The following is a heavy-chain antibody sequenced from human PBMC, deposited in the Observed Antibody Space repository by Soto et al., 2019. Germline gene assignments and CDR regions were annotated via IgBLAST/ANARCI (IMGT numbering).Heavy chain of an antibody. CDR1: GYTFTSYG. Sequence: GASVKASCKASGYTFTSYGISWVRQVPGQGLEWMGWISAYNGNTNYAQKLQGRVTMTTDTSTSTAYMELRSLRSDDTAVYYCARGRYYYDSSGYRGDYYYGMDVWGQGTTVTVSS. CDR3: ARGRYYYDSSGYRGDYYYGMDV. D-gene: IGHD3-22*01. J-gene: IGHJ6*02. CDR2: ISAYNGNT. V-gene: IGHV1-18*01.